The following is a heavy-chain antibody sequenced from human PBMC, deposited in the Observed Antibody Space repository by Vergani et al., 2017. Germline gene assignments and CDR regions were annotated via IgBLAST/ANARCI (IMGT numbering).Heavy chain of an antibody. D-gene: IGHD2-15*01. CDR1: GGSISSYY. CDR3: AKGSGVLPSNFDY. Sequence: QVQLQESGPGLVKPSETLSLTCTVSGGSISSYYWSWIRQPPGKGLEWIGYIYYSGSTNYNPSLKSRVTISVDTSKNQFSLKLSSVTAADTVVYYCAKGSGVLPSNFDYWGQGTLVTVSS. J-gene: IGHJ4*02. CDR2: IYYSGST. V-gene: IGHV4-59*01.